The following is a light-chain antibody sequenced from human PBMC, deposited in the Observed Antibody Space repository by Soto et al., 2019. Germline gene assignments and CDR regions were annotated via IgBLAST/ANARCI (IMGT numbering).Light chain of an antibody. CDR3: QQYGSSGT. J-gene: IGKJ1*01. CDR2: GAS. CDR1: QSVSNNY. Sequence: EIVLTQSPCTLSLSPLERSTLSCRASQSVSNNYLAWYQQKPGQAPRLLIYGASNRATGIPDRFSGSGSGTDLTLTISRLEPEDFAVYYCQQYGSSGTFGQGTKVDIK. V-gene: IGKV3-20*01.